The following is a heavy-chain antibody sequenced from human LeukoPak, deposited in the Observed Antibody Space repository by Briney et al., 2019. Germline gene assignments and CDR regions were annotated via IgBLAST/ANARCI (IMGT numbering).Heavy chain of an antibody. CDR1: GSSISSYY. V-gene: IGHV4-59*01. Sequence: SETPSLTCTVAGSSISSYYWTWLRQPPGKRLEWIGFIYYTGSTNYNPSLKSRVTISVDTSKKQFSLKLSSVTAADTAVYFCAREGSSENLDYWGQGTLVTVSS. CDR3: AREGSSENLDY. D-gene: IGHD6-19*01. J-gene: IGHJ4*02. CDR2: IYYTGST.